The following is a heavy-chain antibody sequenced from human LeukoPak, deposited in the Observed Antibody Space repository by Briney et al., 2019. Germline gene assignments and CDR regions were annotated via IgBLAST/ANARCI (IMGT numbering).Heavy chain of an antibody. CDR1: GFTFSSYS. Sequence: GGSLRLSCAASGFTFSSYSMNWVRQAPGKGLEWVSSISSSSSYIYYADSVKGRFTISRDNAKNSLYLQMNSLRAEDTAVYYCASGEQLVYASHFDYWGQGTLVTVSS. V-gene: IGHV3-21*01. CDR2: ISSSSSYI. D-gene: IGHD6-13*01. J-gene: IGHJ4*02. CDR3: ASGEQLVYASHFDY.